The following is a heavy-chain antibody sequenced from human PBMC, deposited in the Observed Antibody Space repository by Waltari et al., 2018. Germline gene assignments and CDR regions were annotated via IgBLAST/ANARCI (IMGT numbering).Heavy chain of an antibody. D-gene: IGHD4-17*01. CDR3: ARDRVTNEGFDY. CDR1: GSTFSRYA. Sequence: QVQLVESGGGVVQPGRSLRLSCAASGSTFSRYAMHWVRQAPGKGLEWMAVISYDGSNKYYADSVKGQFTVSRDDAQNTLYLQMNGLRAEDTAIYYCARDRVTNEGFDYWGQGTLVTVSS. CDR2: ISYDGSNK. V-gene: IGHV3-30-3*01. J-gene: IGHJ4*02.